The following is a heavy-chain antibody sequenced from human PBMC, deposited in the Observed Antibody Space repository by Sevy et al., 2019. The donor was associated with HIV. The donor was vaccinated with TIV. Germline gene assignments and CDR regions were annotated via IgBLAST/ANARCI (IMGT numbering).Heavy chain of an antibody. Sequence: GGSLRLSCSASGFTFSSYAMHWVRQAPGKGLEYVSAISSNGGSTYYADSVKGRFTISRDNSKNTLYLQMSSLRAEDMEVNYWVKGAYDVWSGYYEGWEYYYYYYGMDVWGQGTTVTVSS. V-gene: IGHV3-64D*06. CDR1: GFTFSSYA. CDR3: VKGAYDVWSGYYEGWEYYYYYYGMDV. CDR2: ISSNGGST. D-gene: IGHD3-3*01. J-gene: IGHJ6*02.